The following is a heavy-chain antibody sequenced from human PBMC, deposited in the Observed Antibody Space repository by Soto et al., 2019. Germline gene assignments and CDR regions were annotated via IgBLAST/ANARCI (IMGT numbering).Heavy chain of an antibody. CDR3: ARAFDDSSGYYGGLGY. J-gene: IGHJ4*02. CDR1: GGSISRGDYY. V-gene: IGHV4-30-4*01. D-gene: IGHD3-22*01. Sequence: SETLSLTCTVSGGSISRGDYYWSWIRQPPGKGLEWIGYIYYSGSTYYNPSLKNRITISVDTPKNQLSLKLSSVTAADTAVYYCARAFDDSSGYYGGLGYWGRGTLVTVSS. CDR2: IYYSGST.